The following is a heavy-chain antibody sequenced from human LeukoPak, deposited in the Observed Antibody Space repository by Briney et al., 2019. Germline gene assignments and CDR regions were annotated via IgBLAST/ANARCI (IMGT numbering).Heavy chain of an antibody. D-gene: IGHD1-26*01. J-gene: IGHJ5*02. CDR3: ARHLPRTWELSS. CDR2: IYYSGST. V-gene: IGHV4-59*08. Sequence: SETLSLTCTVSGGSISSYYWSWIRQPPGKGLEWIGYIYYSGSTNYNPSLKSRVTISVDTSKNQFSLKLSSVTAADTAIYYCARHLPRTWELSSWGQGTLVTVSS. CDR1: GGSISSYY.